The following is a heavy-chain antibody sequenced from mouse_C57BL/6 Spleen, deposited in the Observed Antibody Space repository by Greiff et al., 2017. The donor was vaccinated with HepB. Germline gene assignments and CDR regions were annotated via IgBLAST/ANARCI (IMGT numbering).Heavy chain of an antibody. J-gene: IGHJ1*03. CDR3: ARFITTVVAKNGYFDV. Sequence: EVKLQESGPELVKPGASVKIPCKASGYTFTDYNMDWVKQSHGKSLEWIGDINPNNGGTIYNQKFKGKATLTVDKSSSTAYMELRSLTSEDTAVYYCARFITTVVAKNGYFDVWGTGTTVTVSS. V-gene: IGHV1-18*01. D-gene: IGHD1-1*01. CDR2: INPNNGGT. CDR1: GYTFTDYN.